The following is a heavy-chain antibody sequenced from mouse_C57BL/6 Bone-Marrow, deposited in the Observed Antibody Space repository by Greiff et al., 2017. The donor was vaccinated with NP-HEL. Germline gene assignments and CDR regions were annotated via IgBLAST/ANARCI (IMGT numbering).Heavy chain of an antibody. CDR2: INPYNGGT. CDR1: GYTFTDYY. Sequence: EVQLQQSGPVLVKPGASVKMSCKASGYTFTDYYMNWVKQSHGKSLEWIGVINPYNGGTSYNQKFKGKATLTVDKSSSTAYMELNSLTSEDSAVYYCASHIYYDYDRFAYWGQGTLVTVSA. CDR3: ASHIYYDYDRFAY. J-gene: IGHJ3*01. V-gene: IGHV1-19*01. D-gene: IGHD2-4*01.